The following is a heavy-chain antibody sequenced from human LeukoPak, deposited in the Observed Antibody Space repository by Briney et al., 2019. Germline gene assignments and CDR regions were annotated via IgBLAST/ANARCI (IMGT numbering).Heavy chain of an antibody. V-gene: IGHV3-64*01. CDR2: ITSNGGST. D-gene: IGHD2-21*02. J-gene: IGHJ4*02. CDR3: ARGSLGVVTADYFEY. CDR1: GFTFSSYA. Sequence: GGSLRLSCAASGFTFSSYAVHWVRQAPGKGLEYVSAITSNGGSTYYANSVKGRFTISRDNSKNTLYLQMGSLRAEDMAVYYCARGSLGVVTADYFEYWGQGTLVTVSS.